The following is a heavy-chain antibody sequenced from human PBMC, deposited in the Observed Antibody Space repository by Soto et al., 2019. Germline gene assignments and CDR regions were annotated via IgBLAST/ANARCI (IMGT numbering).Heavy chain of an antibody. Sequence: GGSLRLSCAASGFTFSSYGMHWVRQAPGKGLEWVAVISYDGSNKYYADSVKGRFTISRDNSKNTLYLQMNSLRAEDTAVYYCAKDRILYGVKYYFDYWGQGTLVTVS. J-gene: IGHJ4*02. V-gene: IGHV3-30*18. CDR1: GFTFSSYG. CDR3: AKDRILYGVKYYFDY. D-gene: IGHD4-17*01. CDR2: ISYDGSNK.